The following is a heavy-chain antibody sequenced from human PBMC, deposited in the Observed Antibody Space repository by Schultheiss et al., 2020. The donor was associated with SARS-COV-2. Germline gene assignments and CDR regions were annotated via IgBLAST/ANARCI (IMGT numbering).Heavy chain of an antibody. CDR1: GGTFSSYA. Sequence: ASVKVSCKASGGTFSSYAISWVRQAPGQRLEWMGWINAGNGNTNYAQKLQGRVTMTTDTSTSTAYMELSSLRSEDTAVYYCARAKEWELFDLQHWGQGTLVTVSS. CDR3: ARAKEWELFDLQH. CDR2: INAGNGNT. D-gene: IGHD1-26*01. V-gene: IGHV1-18*01. J-gene: IGHJ1*01.